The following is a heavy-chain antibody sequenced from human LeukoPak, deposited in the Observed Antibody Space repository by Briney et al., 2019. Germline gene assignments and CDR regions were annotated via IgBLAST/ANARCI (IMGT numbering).Heavy chain of an antibody. CDR3: AKGSSYSFGYWYFDL. CDR2: ISWNSGSV. J-gene: IGHJ2*01. Sequence: SLRLSCAASGFTFDDYAMHWVRQAPGEGLEWVSGISWNSGSVGYADSVKGRFTISRDNAKNSLYLQMNSLRAEDMALYFCAKGSSYSFGYWYFDLWGRGTLVTVSS. D-gene: IGHD5-18*01. V-gene: IGHV3-9*03. CDR1: GFTFDDYA.